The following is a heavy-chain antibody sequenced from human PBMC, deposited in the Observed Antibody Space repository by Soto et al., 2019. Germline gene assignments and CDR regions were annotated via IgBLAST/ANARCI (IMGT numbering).Heavy chain of an antibody. Sequence: ASVKVSCKASGGTFSSYTISWVRQAPGQGLEWMGRIIPILGIANYAQKFQGRVTITADKSTSTAYMELSSLRSEDTAVYYCARESPYGDYDFGHFDYWGQGTLVTVSS. CDR2: IIPILGIA. V-gene: IGHV1-69*04. CDR1: GGTFSSYT. J-gene: IGHJ4*02. CDR3: ARESPYGDYDFGHFDY. D-gene: IGHD4-17*01.